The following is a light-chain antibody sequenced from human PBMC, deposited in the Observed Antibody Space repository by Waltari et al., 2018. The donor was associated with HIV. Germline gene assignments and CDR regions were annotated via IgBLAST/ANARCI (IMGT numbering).Light chain of an antibody. Sequence: SYELTQPPSVSVSPGQTASITCSGDQLGAQSACGYQRKPGQPPVLFIYQDSKRPSGIPERFSGSNSGNTATLTISGTQAMDEADYYCQAWDSSTAVFGTGTKVTVL. CDR2: QDS. J-gene: IGLJ1*01. CDR1: QLGAQS. CDR3: QAWDSSTAV. V-gene: IGLV3-1*01.